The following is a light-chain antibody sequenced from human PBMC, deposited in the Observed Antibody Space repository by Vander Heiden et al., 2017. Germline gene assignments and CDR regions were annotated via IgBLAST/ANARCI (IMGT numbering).Light chain of an antibody. Sequence: DIVVTQSPLSLPVTPGERASITCRSSQSLLHSYEYSHVDWYLQKPGQCQQPLIYLGSHRASGVPDRFSGSGSGTDFTLKISRGQAEDVGMYYCMQSLETPRTYTFGQGTKLEIK. V-gene: IGKV2-28*01. CDR1: QSLLHSYEYSH. CDR2: LGS. J-gene: IGKJ2*01. CDR3: MQSLETPRTYT.